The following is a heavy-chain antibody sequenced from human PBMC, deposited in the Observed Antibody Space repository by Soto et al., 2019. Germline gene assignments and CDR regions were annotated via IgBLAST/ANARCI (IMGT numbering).Heavy chain of an antibody. CDR1: GGTFGNYA. D-gene: IGHD3-22*01. CDR3: ARDYYHGRGFYSWYFDL. V-gene: IGHV1-69*06. CDR2: IIPVFVTT. Sequence: QVQLVQSGAEVKKPGSSVKVSCKASGGTFGNYAFSWVRKAPGQGLEWLGGIIPVFVTTNYARKFQGRVSITADKSTSTAYMDLSSLSSGDTAVYYSARDYYHGRGFYSWYFDLWGRGTLVTVSS. J-gene: IGHJ2*01.